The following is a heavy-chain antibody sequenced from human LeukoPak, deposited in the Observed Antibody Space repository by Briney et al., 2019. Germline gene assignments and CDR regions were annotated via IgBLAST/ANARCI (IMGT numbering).Heavy chain of an antibody. V-gene: IGHV1-18*01. Sequence: GSVKGCCQESGYTFTRCGIGWVRQAPGQGVEGMGWIRAYNGNTNYAQKRQGRVTMNTDPPTSTPYMEMRSLRADDPAVYYCARAGSSVVANWFDPWGQGTLVTVSS. CDR3: ARAGSSVVANWFDP. CDR1: GYTFTRCG. CDR2: IRAYNGNT. J-gene: IGHJ5*02. D-gene: IGHD6-13*01.